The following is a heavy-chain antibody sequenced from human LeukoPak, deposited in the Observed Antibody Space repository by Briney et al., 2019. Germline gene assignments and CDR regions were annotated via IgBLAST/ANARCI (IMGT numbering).Heavy chain of an antibody. CDR3: ARSDAFDI. V-gene: IGHV4-61*02. CDR2: IYTSGST. CDR1: GGSISSGSYY. Sequence: PSETLSLTCTVSGGSISSGSYYWSWIRQPAGKGLEWIGRIYTSGSTNYNPSLKSRVTISIDPSKNQFSLILISVTAADTAVYYCARSDAFDIWGQGTMVTVSS. J-gene: IGHJ3*02.